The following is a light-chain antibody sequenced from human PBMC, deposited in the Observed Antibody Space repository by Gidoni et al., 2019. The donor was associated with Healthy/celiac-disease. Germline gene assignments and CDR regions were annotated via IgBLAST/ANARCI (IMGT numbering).Light chain of an antibody. Sequence: IQMTQSPSSLSASVGDRVTITCRSSQSISSYLNWYQQKPGKAPKLLIYAASSLQSGVSSRFSGSGSGKDFTLTISSLQPEDFATYYCQQSYSTPRAFGGGTKVEIK. CDR3: QQSYSTPRA. V-gene: IGKV1-39*01. J-gene: IGKJ4*01. CDR2: AAS. CDR1: QSISSY.